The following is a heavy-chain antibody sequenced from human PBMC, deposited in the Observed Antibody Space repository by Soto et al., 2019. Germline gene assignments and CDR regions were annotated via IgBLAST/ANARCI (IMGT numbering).Heavy chain of an antibody. CDR1: GFTFSSYA. J-gene: IGHJ4*02. D-gene: IGHD3-22*01. CDR3: AKATYYYDSSGSYGPVY. Sequence: GGSLRLSCAASGFTFSSYAMSWVRQAPGKGLEWVSAISGSGGSTYYADSVKGRFTISRDNSKNTLYLQMNSLRAEDTAVYYCAKATYYYDSSGSYGPVYWGQGTLVTVSS. V-gene: IGHV3-23*01. CDR2: ISGSGGST.